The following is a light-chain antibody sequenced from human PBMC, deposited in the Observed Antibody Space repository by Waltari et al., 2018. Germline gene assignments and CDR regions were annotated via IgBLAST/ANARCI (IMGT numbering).Light chain of an antibody. CDR2: EVS. J-gene: IGLJ1*01. Sequence: QSALTPPPSASGSPGQSVTIPCTGTSSDIGGYKSVSWYRQPPGKGPKLLIYEVSKRPSGVPNRFSGSKSGNTASLTVSGLQAEDEADYYCSSYAGSNNLVFGTGTKVTVL. V-gene: IGLV2-8*01. CDR1: SSDIGGYKS. CDR3: SSYAGSNNLV.